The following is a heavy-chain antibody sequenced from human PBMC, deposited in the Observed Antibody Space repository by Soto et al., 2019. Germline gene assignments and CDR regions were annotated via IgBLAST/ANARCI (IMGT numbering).Heavy chain of an antibody. Sequence: SETLSLTCTVSGGSISSGDYYWSWIRQPPGKGLEWIGYIYYSGSTYYNPSLKSRVTMSVDTSKNQFSLKLSSVTAADTAVYYCARDATLWFGSVWGQGTTVTVSS. D-gene: IGHD3-10*01. CDR1: GGSISSGDYY. CDR3: ARDATLWFGSV. J-gene: IGHJ6*02. V-gene: IGHV4-30-4*01. CDR2: IYYSGST.